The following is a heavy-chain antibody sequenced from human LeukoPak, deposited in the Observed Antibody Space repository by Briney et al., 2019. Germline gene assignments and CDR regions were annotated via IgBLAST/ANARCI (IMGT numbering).Heavy chain of an antibody. J-gene: IGHJ4*02. D-gene: IGHD3-10*01. CDR1: GFTFRDDW. V-gene: IGHV3-7*01. CDR3: ARDGGGPLD. CDR2: IKQEGNEK. Sequence: GGSLRLSCAGSGFTFRDDWMSWVRQAPGKGLEWVANIKQEGNEKNYLDSVKGRFTISRDNARNPLYLQMNRLRADDTAVYYCARDGGGPLDWGQGTLVTVSS.